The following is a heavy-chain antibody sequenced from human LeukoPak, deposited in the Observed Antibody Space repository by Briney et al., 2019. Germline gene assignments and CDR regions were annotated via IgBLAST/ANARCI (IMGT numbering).Heavy chain of an antibody. V-gene: IGHV4-30-2*01. CDR3: ARGIVAVAGPFDY. Sequence: SETLSLTCAVSGGSISSGGYSWSWIRQPPGKGLEWIGEIYHSGSTNYNPSLKSRVTISVDKSKNQFSLKLSSVTAADTAVYYCARGIVAVAGPFDYWGQGTLVTVSS. J-gene: IGHJ4*02. CDR2: IYHSGST. D-gene: IGHD6-19*01. CDR1: GGSISSGGYS.